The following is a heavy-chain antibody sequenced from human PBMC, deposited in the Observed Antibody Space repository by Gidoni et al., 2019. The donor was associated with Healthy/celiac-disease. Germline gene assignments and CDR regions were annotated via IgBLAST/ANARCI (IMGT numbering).Heavy chain of an antibody. D-gene: IGHD3-22*01. Sequence: EVQLVESGGGLVQPGGSLRLSCAASGFTFSSYSMNWVRQAPGKGLEWVSYISSSSSTIYYADSVKGRFTISRDNAKNSLYLQMNSLRAEDTAVYYCARDLKTYYYDSSGYYAAGSFDYWGQGTLVTVSS. V-gene: IGHV3-48*01. CDR3: ARDLKTYYYDSSGYYAAGSFDY. CDR1: GFTFSSYS. J-gene: IGHJ4*02. CDR2: ISSSSSTI.